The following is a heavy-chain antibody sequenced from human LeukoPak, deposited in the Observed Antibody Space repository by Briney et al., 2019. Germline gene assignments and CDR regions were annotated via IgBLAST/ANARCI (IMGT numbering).Heavy chain of an antibody. V-gene: IGHV4-38-2*01. J-gene: IGHJ4*02. CDR2: IYHSGST. CDR3: ARRTYCSSTSCYTFDY. Sequence: SETLSLTCAVSGYSISSGYYWGWIRQPPGKGLEWSGSIYHSGSTYYNPSLKSRVTISVDTSKNQFSLKLSSVTAADTAVYYCARRTYCSSTSCYTFDYWGQGTLVTVSS. CDR1: GYSISSGYY. D-gene: IGHD2-2*02.